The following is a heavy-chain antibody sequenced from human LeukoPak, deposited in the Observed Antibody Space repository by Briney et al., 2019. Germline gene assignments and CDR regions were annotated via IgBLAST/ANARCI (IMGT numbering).Heavy chain of an antibody. CDR3: VKGRMSEDGLDF. CDR1: GFTFGRSA. V-gene: IGHV3-23*01. D-gene: IGHD5-24*01. CDR2: ISSSGNT. Sequence: GGPRRLSCEASGFTFGRSAMTWVRQTPGKGLEWFSSISSSGNTYYADSVKGRFTISRDNSKYLVNLQINSLRAEDTAIYYCVKGRMSEDGLDFWGQGSLVTVSS. J-gene: IGHJ4*02.